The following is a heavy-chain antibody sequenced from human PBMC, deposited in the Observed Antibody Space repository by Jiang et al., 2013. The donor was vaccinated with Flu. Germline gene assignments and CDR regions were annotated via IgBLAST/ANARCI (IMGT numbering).Heavy chain of an antibody. CDR1: GFTLSSYS. J-gene: IGHJ4*02. Sequence: GGPVRLSCVVSGFTLSSYSMNWVRQPPGKGLEWVSYIRSAGDTKHYADSVKGRFTVSRDIAENSLYLQMNSLREEDTAVYYCVRDPHALDYWGQGTLVTVSS. CDR2: IRSAGDTK. V-gene: IGHV3-48*02. CDR3: VRDPHALDY.